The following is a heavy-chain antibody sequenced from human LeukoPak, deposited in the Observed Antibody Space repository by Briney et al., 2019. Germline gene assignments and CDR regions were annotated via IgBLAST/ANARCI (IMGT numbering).Heavy chain of an antibody. CDR1: GGSISGYY. J-gene: IGHJ3*02. CDR3: ARGGLMVYAVRVQNDAFDI. CDR2: IYYSGST. V-gene: IGHV4-59*12. D-gene: IGHD2-8*01. Sequence: PSETLSLTCTVSGGSISGYYWSWIRQPPGKGLEWIGYIYYSGSTSYNPSLKSRVTMSVDTSKNQFSLKLSSVTAADTAVYYCARGGLMVYAVRVQNDAFDIWGQGTMVTVSS.